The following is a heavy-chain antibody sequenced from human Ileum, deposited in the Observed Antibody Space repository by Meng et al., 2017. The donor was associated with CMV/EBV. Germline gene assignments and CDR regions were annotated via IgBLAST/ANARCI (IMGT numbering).Heavy chain of an antibody. D-gene: IGHD5-24*01. CDR2: INTNTGNP. V-gene: IGHV7-4-1*02. J-gene: IGHJ4*02. Sequence: SGYNFITYGINWVRLAPGQRLEWMGWINTNTGNPTYAQDFTGRFVFSLDTSVSTTYLQINSLTTEDSALYYCTRGDGDHSSKFDYWGQGTLVTVSS. CDR3: TRGDGDHSSKFDY. CDR1: GYNFITYG.